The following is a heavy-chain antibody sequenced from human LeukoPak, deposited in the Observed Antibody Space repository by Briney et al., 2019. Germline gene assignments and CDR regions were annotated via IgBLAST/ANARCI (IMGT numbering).Heavy chain of an antibody. Sequence: SETLSLTCIVSGGPLNNYYWSWIRQPAGKGLEWLGRIYTGGITNYNPSLKSRVTISVDTSKNQFSLRLTSMTAADTAVYYCARDPNSALWGQGTLVTVSS. V-gene: IGHV4-4*07. D-gene: IGHD4-23*01. J-gene: IGHJ4*02. CDR2: IYTGGIT. CDR3: ARDPNSAL. CDR1: GGPLNNYY.